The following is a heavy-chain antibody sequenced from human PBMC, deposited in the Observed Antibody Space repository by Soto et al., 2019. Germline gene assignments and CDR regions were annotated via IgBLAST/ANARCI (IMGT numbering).Heavy chain of an antibody. Sequence: QVQLVESGGGVVQPGRSLRLSCAASGFSFSSYGIHWVRQAPGKGLECVALVSYDGKNQYYADSVRGRFTVSRDNSKNTLLLEMNSLRAEDTAVYYCVKRGDHCGSITCYCDYWGQGTLVTV. D-gene: IGHD2-2*01. V-gene: IGHV3-30*18. CDR2: VSYDGKNQ. CDR1: GFSFSSYG. CDR3: VKRGDHCGSITCYCDY. J-gene: IGHJ4*02.